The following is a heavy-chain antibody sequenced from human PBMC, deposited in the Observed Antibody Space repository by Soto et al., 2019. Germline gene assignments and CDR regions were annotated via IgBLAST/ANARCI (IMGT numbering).Heavy chain of an antibody. CDR2: IYHSGST. CDR3: ASLGTPVTTFDY. CDR1: GGSISSSNW. D-gene: IGHD4-4*01. Sequence: QVQLQESGPGLVKPSGTLSLTCAVSGGSISSSNWWSWVRQPPGKGLEWIGEIYHSGSTNYNPSLKSRVTISVDKSTDHVSLELSSVTAADTAVYYCASLGTPVTTFDYWGQGTLVTVSS. J-gene: IGHJ4*02. V-gene: IGHV4-4*02.